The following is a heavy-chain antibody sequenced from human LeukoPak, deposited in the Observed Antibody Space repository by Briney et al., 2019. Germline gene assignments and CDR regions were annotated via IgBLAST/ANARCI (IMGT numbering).Heavy chain of an antibody. Sequence: SETLSLTCTVSGGSISSYYWSWIRQPPGKGLEWIGYIYYSGSTNYNPSLKSRVTISVDTSKNQFSLKLSSVTAADTAVYYCARGFVRYSSGWYIPTLDYWGQGTLVTVSS. D-gene: IGHD6-19*01. J-gene: IGHJ4*02. CDR2: IYYSGST. V-gene: IGHV4-59*08. CDR1: GGSISSYY. CDR3: ARGFVRYSSGWYIPTLDY.